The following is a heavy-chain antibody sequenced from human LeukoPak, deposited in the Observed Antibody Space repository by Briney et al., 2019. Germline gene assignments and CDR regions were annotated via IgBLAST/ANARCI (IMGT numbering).Heavy chain of an antibody. D-gene: IGHD3-10*01. V-gene: IGHV3-23*01. CDR2: ISSSGGST. CDR1: GFTFSSYA. Sequence: GGSLRLSCAASGFTFSSYAMSWVRQAPGKGLEWVSAISSSGGSTYYADSVKGRFTISRDNSKNTLYLQMNSLRADDTAVYYCARTPGYCYGSVLRFDPWGQGTLVTVSS. CDR3: ARTPGYCYGSVLRFDP. J-gene: IGHJ5*02.